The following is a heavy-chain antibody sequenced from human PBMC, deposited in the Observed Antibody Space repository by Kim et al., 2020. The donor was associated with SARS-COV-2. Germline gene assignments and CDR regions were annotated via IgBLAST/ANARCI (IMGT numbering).Heavy chain of an antibody. CDR3: AKEFAISTWDYYGMDV. D-gene: IGHD3-3*01. J-gene: IGHJ6*02. CDR2: ISYDGSNK. Sequence: GGSLRLSCAASGFTFSSYGMHWVRQAPGKGLEWVAVISYDGSNKYYADSVKGRFTISRDNSKNTLYLQMNSLRAEDTAVYYCAKEFAISTWDYYGMDVWGQGTTVTVSS. V-gene: IGHV3-30*18. CDR1: GFTFSSYG.